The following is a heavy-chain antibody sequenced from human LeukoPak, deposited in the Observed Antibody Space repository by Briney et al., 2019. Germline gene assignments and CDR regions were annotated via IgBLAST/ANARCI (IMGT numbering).Heavy chain of an antibody. V-gene: IGHV3-23*01. Sequence: GGSLRLSCAASGFTFSSYAMYWVRQAPGKGLEWVSGIFGSGGSTHYADSVKGRFTISRDNSKNTVYLQMNSLKTEDTAVYYCTVYYYYYMDVWGKGTTVTVSS. J-gene: IGHJ6*03. CDR2: IFGSGGST. CDR3: TVYYYYYMDV. D-gene: IGHD4-11*01. CDR1: GFTFSSYA.